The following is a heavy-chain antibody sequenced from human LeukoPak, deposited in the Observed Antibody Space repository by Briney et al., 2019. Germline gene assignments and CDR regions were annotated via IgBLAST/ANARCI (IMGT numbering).Heavy chain of an antibody. CDR2: INHSGST. Sequence: SETLSLTCTVSGGSISSYYWSWIRQPAGKGLEWIGEINHSGSTNYNPSLKSRVTISVDTSKNQFSLKLSSVTAADTAVYYCARGRVVVVAATTYYYGMDVWGQGTTVTVSS. V-gene: IGHV4-34*01. J-gene: IGHJ6*02. D-gene: IGHD2-15*01. CDR3: ARGRVVVVAATTYYYGMDV. CDR1: GGSISSYY.